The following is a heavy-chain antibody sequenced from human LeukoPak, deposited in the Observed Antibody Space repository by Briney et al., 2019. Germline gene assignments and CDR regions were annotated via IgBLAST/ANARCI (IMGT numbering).Heavy chain of an antibody. CDR1: GASIRTDGSY. CDR2: IYIDGIN. Sequence: SQTLSPTCTVSGASIRTDGSYWAWIRQPPGKGLEWSGSIYIDGINHYNSSLQSRVPLSIDTSKNQFSLKLTSVTAADTAVFYCARLFTRAWEYRYGMDVWGQGTAVTVSS. V-gene: IGHV4-39*01. CDR3: ARLFTRAWEYRYGMDV. J-gene: IGHJ6*02. D-gene: IGHD1-26*01.